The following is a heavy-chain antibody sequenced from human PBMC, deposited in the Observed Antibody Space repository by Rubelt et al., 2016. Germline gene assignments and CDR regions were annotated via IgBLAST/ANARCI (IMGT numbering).Heavy chain of an antibody. Sequence: QVQLVQSGAEVKEPGASIKVSCKTSGYSFKRYAISWVRQAPGQGLEWMGWISTYNGDTRYAQNFQGRVTMTTDTSTSTAYMELRSLRSDDTAVYSCARDPSNTRGFHAYFDYWGQGTLVTVSS. D-gene: IGHD1-26*01. CDR2: ISTYNGDT. CDR1: GYSFKRYA. CDR3: ARDPSNTRGFHAYFDY. J-gene: IGHJ4*02. V-gene: IGHV1-18*01.